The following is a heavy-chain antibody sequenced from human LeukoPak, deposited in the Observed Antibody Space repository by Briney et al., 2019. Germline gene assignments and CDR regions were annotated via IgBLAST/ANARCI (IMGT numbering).Heavy chain of an antibody. CDR3: AKGLRSDIVVVPTDY. V-gene: IGHV3-9*01. Sequence: PGRSLRLSCAASGFTFDDYAMHWVRQAPGKGLEWVSGISWNSGSIGYADSVKGRFTISRDNAKNSLYLQMNSLRAEDTALYYCAKGLRSDIVVVPTDYWGQGTLVTVSS. D-gene: IGHD2-2*01. J-gene: IGHJ4*02. CDR1: GFTFDDYA. CDR2: ISWNSGSI.